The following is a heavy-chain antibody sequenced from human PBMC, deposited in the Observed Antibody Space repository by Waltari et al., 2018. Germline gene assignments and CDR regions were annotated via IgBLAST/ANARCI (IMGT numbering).Heavy chain of an antibody. Sequence: EVQLVESGGGLVQPGGSLSLSCAASVFTLSSYWMHWVRQVPGKGLVWVSRINPDGSTINYADAVRGRFTISRDSAKNTLYLQMNSLRAEDTAVYYCTKDTFGEYDSWGQGTLVTVSS. CDR3: TKDTFGEYDS. CDR1: VFTLSSYW. CDR2: INPDGSTI. J-gene: IGHJ4*02. V-gene: IGHV3-74*01. D-gene: IGHD3-10*01.